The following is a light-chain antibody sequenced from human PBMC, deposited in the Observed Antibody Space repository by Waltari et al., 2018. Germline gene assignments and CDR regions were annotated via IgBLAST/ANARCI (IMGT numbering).Light chain of an antibody. CDR3: MFWPNNVWV. CDR1: SDINVGDFI. CDR2: YKSDSEK. Sequence: QPVLTQPPSSSASPGDSARLTCTLPSDINVGDFIIYWYQQKPGSPPRFLLYYKSDSEKAQGSGVPGRFAGSKDASANAGIFLISGLQSEDEADYYCMFWPNNVWVFGGGTKLTVL. V-gene: IGLV5-37*01. J-gene: IGLJ3*02.